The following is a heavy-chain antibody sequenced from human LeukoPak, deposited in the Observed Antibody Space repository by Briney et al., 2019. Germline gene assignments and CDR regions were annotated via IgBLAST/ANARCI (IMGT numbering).Heavy chain of an antibody. D-gene: IGHD3-10*01. V-gene: IGHV4-59*01. CDR2: IYYSGST. CDR1: GGSFINYY. Sequence: SETLSLTCTVSGGSFINYYWSWIRQPPGKGLEWIGYIYYSGSTNYNPSLKSRVTISVDPSKNQFSLKLNSVTAADTAVYYCARQEFYWYFDLWGRGTLVTVSS. J-gene: IGHJ2*01. CDR3: ARQEFYWYFDL.